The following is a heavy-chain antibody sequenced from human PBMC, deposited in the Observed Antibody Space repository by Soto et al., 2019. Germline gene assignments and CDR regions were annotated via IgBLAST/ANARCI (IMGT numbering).Heavy chain of an antibody. CDR3: ARVAGARDYHGSGKEEKMDV. V-gene: IGHV4-4*02. D-gene: IGHD3-10*01. CDR1: GGSISSSNW. CDR2: IYHSGST. Sequence: PSETLSLTCAVSGGSISSSNWWSWVRQPPGKGLEWIGEIYHSGSTNYNPSLKSRVTISVDKSKNQFSLKLSSVTAADTAVYYCARVAGARDYHGSGKEEKMDVWGQGTTVTVSS. J-gene: IGHJ6*02.